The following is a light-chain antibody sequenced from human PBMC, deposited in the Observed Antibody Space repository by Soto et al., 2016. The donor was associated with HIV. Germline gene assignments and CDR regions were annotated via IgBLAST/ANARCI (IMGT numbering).Light chain of an antibody. Sequence: AIRMTQSPSSLSASTGDRVTITCRASQGISTYLAWYQQKPGKAPKLLIYGAFTLQSEVPSRFSGSGSGAEFTLTISSLQPEDSATXYCLQQNSYPYTFGQGTKLEIK. CDR2: GAF. V-gene: IGKV1-8*01. J-gene: IGKJ2*01. CDR3: LQQNSYPYT. CDR1: QGISTY.